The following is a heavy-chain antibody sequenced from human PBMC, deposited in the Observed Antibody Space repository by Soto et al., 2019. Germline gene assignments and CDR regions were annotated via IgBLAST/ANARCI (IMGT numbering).Heavy chain of an antibody. CDR2: FYTSGNT. V-gene: IGHV4-4*07. CDR3: ARDDIGVSTAMMY. J-gene: IGHJ4*02. Sequence: QVQLQESGPGLVKPSETLSLTCSVSGGSVNVYYWYWIRQPAGKGLEWVGRFYTSGNTNYNPSLKSRVTMSVDTSKNQFSLRLSSVTAADTAVYYCARDDIGVSTAMMYWGQGTLVTVSS. D-gene: IGHD2-2*01. CDR1: GGSVNVYY.